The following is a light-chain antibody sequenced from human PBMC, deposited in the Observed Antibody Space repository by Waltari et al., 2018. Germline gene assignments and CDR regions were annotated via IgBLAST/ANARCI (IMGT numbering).Light chain of an antibody. V-gene: IGLV2-14*03. Sequence: QSALTQPASVSGSPGQSITISCTGTSSYVGAYNYVSWYQQHPGKAPKRMIFDVSIRPSGVSNRFSGSKSGNTASLTISGLQAEDEADYYCSSYISSSTLELFGGGTSLTVL. J-gene: IGLJ2*01. CDR3: SSYISSSTLEL. CDR1: SSYVGAYNY. CDR2: DVS.